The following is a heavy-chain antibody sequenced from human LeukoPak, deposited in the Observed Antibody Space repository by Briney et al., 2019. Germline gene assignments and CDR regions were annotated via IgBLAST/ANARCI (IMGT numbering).Heavy chain of an antibody. D-gene: IGHD3-22*01. CDR3: ARAHYYDSSGYQVFYFDY. V-gene: IGHV1-18*01. Sequence: ASVKVSCKASGYTFTNYGITWVRQAPGQGLEWMGWISAYNGNTNYAQKLQGRVTMTTDTSTSTAYMELRSLRSDDTAVYYCARAHYYDSSGYQVFYFDYWGQGTLVTVSS. J-gene: IGHJ4*02. CDR1: GYTFTNYG. CDR2: ISAYNGNT.